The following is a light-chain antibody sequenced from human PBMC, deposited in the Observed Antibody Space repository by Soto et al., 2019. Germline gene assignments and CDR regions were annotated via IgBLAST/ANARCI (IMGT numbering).Light chain of an antibody. V-gene: IGLV2-8*01. CDR1: SSDVGAYNY. CDR2: EVT. J-gene: IGLJ3*02. CDR3: SSFASSNTCV. Sequence: QSALTQPPSASGSPGQSVTISCTGTSSDVGAYNYVSWYQQHAGKAPKLVIYEVTKRPSGVPDRFSGYKSANTASLTVSGLQAEDEADYYCSSFASSNTCVFGGGTKLTVL.